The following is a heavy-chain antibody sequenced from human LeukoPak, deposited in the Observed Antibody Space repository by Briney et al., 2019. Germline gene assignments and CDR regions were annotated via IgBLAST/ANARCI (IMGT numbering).Heavy chain of an antibody. CDR2: INKDGSEK. V-gene: IGHV3-7*03. D-gene: IGHD1-14*01. CDR3: ARGVDTGPSFDY. J-gene: IGHJ4*02. CDR1: ELSFSTSW. Sequence: PGGSLRLSCAASELSFSTSWMSWVRQAPGKGLEWVANINKDGSEKYYVDSVRGRFTISRDNAKNSLYLQMNSLRAEDTAVYYCARGVDTGPSFDYWGQGTLVTVSS.